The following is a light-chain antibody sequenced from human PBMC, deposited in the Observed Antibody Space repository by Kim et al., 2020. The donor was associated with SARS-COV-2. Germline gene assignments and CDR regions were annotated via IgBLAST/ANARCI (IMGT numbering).Light chain of an antibody. CDR3: QQYNSSPA. CDR1: QSISSW. Sequence: SASVGDRVTITCRASQSISSWLAWYQQKPGKAPKLLIYDASSLESGVPSRFSGSGSGTEFTLTISSLQPDDFATYYCQQYNSSPAFGQGTKVDIK. CDR2: DAS. J-gene: IGKJ1*01. V-gene: IGKV1-5*01.